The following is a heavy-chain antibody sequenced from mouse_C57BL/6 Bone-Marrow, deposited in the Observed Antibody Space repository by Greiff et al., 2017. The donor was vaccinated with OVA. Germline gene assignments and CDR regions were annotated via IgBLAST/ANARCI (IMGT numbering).Heavy chain of an antibody. J-gene: IGHJ2*01. V-gene: IGHV1-85*01. Sequence: QVQLQQSGPELVKPGASVKLSCKASGYTFTSYDINWVKQRPGQGLEWIGWIYPRDGSTQYNEKFKGKATLTVDTSSSTAYMELHSLTSEDSAVYFCARTDYGTFDYWGQGTTLTVSS. CDR2: IYPRDGST. D-gene: IGHD1-1*01. CDR1: GYTFTSYD. CDR3: ARTDYGTFDY.